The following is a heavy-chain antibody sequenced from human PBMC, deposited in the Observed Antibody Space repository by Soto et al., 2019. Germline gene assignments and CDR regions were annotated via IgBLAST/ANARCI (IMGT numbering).Heavy chain of an antibody. CDR1: GGSISSGGYC. Sequence: SETLSLTCTVSGGSISSGGYCWSWIRQHPGKGLEWIGYIYYSGSTYYNPSLKSRVTISVDTSKNQFSLKLSSVTAADTAVYYCARSRLHCSGGSCHYYFAYWGQGTLVTVSS. V-gene: IGHV4-31*03. D-gene: IGHD2-15*01. CDR3: ARSRLHCSGGSCHYYFAY. J-gene: IGHJ4*02. CDR2: IYYSGST.